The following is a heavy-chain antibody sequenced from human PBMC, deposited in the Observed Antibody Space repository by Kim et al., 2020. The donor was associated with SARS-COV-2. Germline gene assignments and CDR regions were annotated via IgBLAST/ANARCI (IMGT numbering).Heavy chain of an antibody. D-gene: IGHD3-10*01. CDR3: ARERRAMVRGVLDY. J-gene: IGHJ4*02. Sequence: SVKVSCKASGGTFSSYAISWVQRAPGQGLEWMGGIIPIFGTANYAQKFQGRVTITADESTSTAYMELSSLRSEDTAVYYCARERRAMVRGVLDYWGQGTLVTVSS. CDR2: IIPIFGTA. CDR1: GGTFSSYA. V-gene: IGHV1-69*13.